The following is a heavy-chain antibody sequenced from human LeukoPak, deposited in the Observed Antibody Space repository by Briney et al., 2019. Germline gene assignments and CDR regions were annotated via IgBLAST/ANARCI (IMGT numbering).Heavy chain of an antibody. J-gene: IGHJ4*02. CDR2: IYYTGST. Sequence: PSQTLSLTCTVSGGSISSGDYYWSWIRQPPGKGLEWIGYIYYTGSTYHNPSLKSRVTISVDTSKNQFSLKLSSVTAADTAVYYCARGDCSSTSCYAGDYWGQGTLVTVSS. V-gene: IGHV4-30-4*01. CDR3: ARGDCSSTSCYAGDY. D-gene: IGHD2-2*01. CDR1: GGSISSGDYY.